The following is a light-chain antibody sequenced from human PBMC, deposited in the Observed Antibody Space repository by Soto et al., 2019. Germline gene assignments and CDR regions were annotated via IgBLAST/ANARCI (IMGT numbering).Light chain of an antibody. Sequence: IQMTQSPSTLSASVGDRVTITCRASQSISTYLNWYQQKPGKAPKLLIYAAFTLQSGVPSRFSGSGSGTDFTLTISSLQPEDFATYYCQQSYSTPSITFGQGTRLEIK. J-gene: IGKJ5*01. CDR3: QQSYSTPSIT. V-gene: IGKV1-39*01. CDR2: AAF. CDR1: QSISTY.